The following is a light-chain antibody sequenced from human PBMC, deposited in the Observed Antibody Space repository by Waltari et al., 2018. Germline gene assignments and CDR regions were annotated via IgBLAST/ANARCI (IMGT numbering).Light chain of an antibody. Sequence: IVMTQTPCSLSVTTGQPSPISCKPNQSLLHSDGKTYLYWYLQKPGQPPQVLIHEASNRFSGVPDRFSGSGSGTDFTLTISRVEAEDVGVYFCMQNIQLPLSFGGGTKVEIK. J-gene: IGKJ4*01. CDR3: MQNIQLPLS. CDR2: EAS. V-gene: IGKV2D-29*01. CDR1: QSLLHSDGKTY.